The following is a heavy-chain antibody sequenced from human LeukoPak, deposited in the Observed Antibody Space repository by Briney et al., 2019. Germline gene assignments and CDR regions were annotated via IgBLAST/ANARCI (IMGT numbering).Heavy chain of an antibody. CDR3: AKEAPTRLVVRSYMDV. J-gene: IGHJ6*03. CDR2: IWYDGSNK. D-gene: IGHD3-22*01. CDR1: GFTFSSYG. Sequence: GGSLRLSCAASGFTFSSYGMHWVRQAPGKGRERVAVIWYDGSNKYYADSVKGRFTISRDNSKNTLYLQMNSLRAEDTAVYYCAKEAPTRLVVRSYMDVWGKGTTVTVSS. V-gene: IGHV3-33*06.